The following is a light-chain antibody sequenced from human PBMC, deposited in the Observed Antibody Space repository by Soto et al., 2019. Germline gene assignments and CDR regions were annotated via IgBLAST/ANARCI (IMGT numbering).Light chain of an antibody. CDR1: SSDVGGYNY. Sequence: QSVLTQPASVSGSPGQSITISCTGTSSDVGGYNYVSCYQKHPGKAPKLMIYDVSNRTSWVTNRFSGSKSGNKASLTISGRQAEDEADYYCSSYTICSSLVVSGGGNKLTVL. V-gene: IGLV2-14*01. CDR3: SSYTICSSLVV. CDR2: DVS. J-gene: IGLJ2*01.